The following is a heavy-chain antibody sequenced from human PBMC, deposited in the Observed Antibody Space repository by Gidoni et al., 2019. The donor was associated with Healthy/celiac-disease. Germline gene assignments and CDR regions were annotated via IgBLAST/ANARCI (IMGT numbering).Heavy chain of an antibody. CDR1: GFTFSNYW. CDR2: IKQDGSEK. D-gene: IGHD6-13*01. J-gene: IGHJ3*02. Sequence: VQLVESGGGLVQPGGSLRISCAASGFTFSNYWMSWVRQAPGKGLEWVANIKQDGSEKYYVDSVRGRFTISRNNAKNSLYLQMNRLRAEDTAVYYCARDSIAAARVGAFDIWGQGTMVTVSS. CDR3: ARDSIAAARVGAFDI. V-gene: IGHV3-7*01.